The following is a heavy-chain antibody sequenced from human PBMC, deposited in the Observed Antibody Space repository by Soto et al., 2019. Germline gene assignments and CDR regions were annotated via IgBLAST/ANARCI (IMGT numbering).Heavy chain of an antibody. CDR2: IYWNDDR. CDR3: AHRLSTEPPPFWYFGR. V-gene: IGHV2-5*01. Sequence: SGPTLVNPTQTLTLTCTFSGLSLSTSGVGVGWIRQPPGKALEWLALIYWNDDRRYSPSLKSRLTITKDTSKNQVVLSMTNMDPVDTATYYCAHRLSTEPPPFWYFGRWGRGTLVTVS. J-gene: IGHJ2*01. D-gene: IGHD3-16*02. CDR1: GLSLSTSGVG.